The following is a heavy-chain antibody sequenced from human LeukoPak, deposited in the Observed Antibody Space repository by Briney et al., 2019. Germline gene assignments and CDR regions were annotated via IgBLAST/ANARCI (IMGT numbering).Heavy chain of an antibody. V-gene: IGHV4-59*01. CDR1: GGSISSYY. Sequence: SETLSLTCTVSGGSISSYYWSWIRQPPGKGLEWKGLEWIGYIYYSGSTNYNPSLKSRVTISVDTSKNEFSLKLSSVTAADTAVYYCARDLLPQGGYNYLHYWGQGTLVTVSS. CDR3: ARDLLPQGGYNYLHY. D-gene: IGHD5-24*01. J-gene: IGHJ4*02. CDR2: IYYSGST.